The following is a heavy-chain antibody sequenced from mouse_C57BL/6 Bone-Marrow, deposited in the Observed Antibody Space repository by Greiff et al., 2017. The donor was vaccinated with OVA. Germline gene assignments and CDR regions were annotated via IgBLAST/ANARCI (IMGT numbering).Heavy chain of an antibody. CDR2: ISSGGDYI. J-gene: IGHJ3*01. CDR1: GFTFSSYA. Sequence: EVMLVESGEGLVKPGGSLKLSCAASGFTFSSYAMSWVRQPPEKRLEWVAYISSGGDYIYYADTVKGRFTISRDNARNTLYLQMSSLKSEDTAMYYCTRDSYDFFAYWGQGTLVTVSA. D-gene: IGHD2-4*01. V-gene: IGHV5-9-1*02. CDR3: TRDSYDFFAY.